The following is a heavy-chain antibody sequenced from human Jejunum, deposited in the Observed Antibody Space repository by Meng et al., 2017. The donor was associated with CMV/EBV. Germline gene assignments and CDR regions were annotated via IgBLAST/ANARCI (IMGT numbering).Heavy chain of an antibody. CDR3: ARDHRGRPHDY. Sequence: CAASGFTFSSYWMSWVCQAPGKGLEWVANIKQDGSEKYYVDSVKGRFTISRDNAKNSLYLQMNSLRAEDTAVYYCARDHRGRPHDYWGQGTLVTVSS. CDR1: GFTFSSYW. J-gene: IGHJ4*02. CDR2: IKQDGSEK. V-gene: IGHV3-7*01. D-gene: IGHD1-14*01.